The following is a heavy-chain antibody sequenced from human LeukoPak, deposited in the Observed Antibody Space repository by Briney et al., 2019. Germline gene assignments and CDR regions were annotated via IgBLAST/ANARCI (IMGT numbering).Heavy chain of an antibody. V-gene: IGHV4-39*01. J-gene: IGHJ5*02. CDR2: IYYSGST. D-gene: IGHD5-18*01. CDR3: ARGIQLWLSNWFDP. CDR1: GGSISSSSYY. Sequence: PSETLSLTCTVSGGSISSSSYYWGWIRQPPGKGLELIGSIYYSGSTYYNPSLKSRVTISVDTSKNQFSLKLSSVTAADTAVYYCARGIQLWLSNWFDPWGQGTLVTVSS.